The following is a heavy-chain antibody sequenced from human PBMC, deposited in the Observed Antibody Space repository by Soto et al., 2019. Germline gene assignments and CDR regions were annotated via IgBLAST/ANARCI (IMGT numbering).Heavy chain of an antibody. CDR2: LSSGSFYI. CDR1: GFPFDSYS. Sequence: PGGSLRLSCAVSGFPFDSYSMSWVRQAPGQGLEWLASLSSGSFYIFHADSIRGRFTISRDDAKNLLFLQMNSLTIEDTATYYCAREAHTIYAPHGLDVWGQGTAVTVSS. V-gene: IGHV3-21*01. J-gene: IGHJ6*02. D-gene: IGHD3-3*01. CDR3: AREAHTIYAPHGLDV.